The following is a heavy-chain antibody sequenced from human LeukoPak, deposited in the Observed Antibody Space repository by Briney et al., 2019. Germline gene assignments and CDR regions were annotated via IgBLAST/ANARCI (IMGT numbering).Heavy chain of an antibody. CDR3: AKERCSSGCSFDY. D-gene: IGHD6-19*01. CDR2: ISGTGGST. Sequence: PGGSLRLSCAASGFAFSSYAMSWVRQAPGKGLEWVSAISGTGGSTDYADSVKGRFTISRDNSQNTLYLQMNSLRADDTAVYYCAKERCSSGCSFDYWGQGTLVTVSS. CDR1: GFAFSSYA. V-gene: IGHV3-23*01. J-gene: IGHJ4*02.